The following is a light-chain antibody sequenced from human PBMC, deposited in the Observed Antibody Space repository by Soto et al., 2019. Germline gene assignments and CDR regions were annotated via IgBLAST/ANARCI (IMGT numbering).Light chain of an antibody. CDR2: GNS. V-gene: IGLV1-40*01. J-gene: IGLJ1*01. CDR3: QSYDSSLSGFYV. CDR1: SSNIGAGYD. Sequence: QSVLTQPPSVSGARGQRVTISCTGSSSNIGAGYDVHWYQQLPGTAPKLLIYGNSNRPSGVPDRFSGSKSGTSASLAITGLQAEDEADYYFQSYDSSLSGFYVFGPGTKVSVL.